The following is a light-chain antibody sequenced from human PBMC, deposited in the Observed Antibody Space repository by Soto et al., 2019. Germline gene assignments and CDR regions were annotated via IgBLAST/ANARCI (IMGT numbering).Light chain of an antibody. CDR2: EAS. Sequence: DIQMTQSPSSVSASVGDRVTITCRASQGISSWLAWYQQKPGKGPKFLIYEASTLQNGVPSRFSGSGSGTDFTLTINNLQPEDFATYFCQQASSFPLSFGGGTKVEMK. J-gene: IGKJ4*01. CDR1: QGISSW. V-gene: IGKV1-12*01. CDR3: QQASSFPLS.